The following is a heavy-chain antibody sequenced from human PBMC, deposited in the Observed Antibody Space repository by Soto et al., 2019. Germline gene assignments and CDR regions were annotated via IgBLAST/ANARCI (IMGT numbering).Heavy chain of an antibody. D-gene: IGHD6-19*01. CDR2: IHSSGTT. CDR3: ARGSGWLTDY. CDR1: DVSTSNFF. J-gene: IGHJ4*02. Sequence: SETLSLTCTVSDVSTSNFFWKWFRQPPGKGLEWIGNIHSSGTTNYNPSLESRVTISVDTSKSQRSLKMNSVTAADTAVYYCARGSGWLTDYWGQGTQVTVSS. V-gene: IGHV4-59*08.